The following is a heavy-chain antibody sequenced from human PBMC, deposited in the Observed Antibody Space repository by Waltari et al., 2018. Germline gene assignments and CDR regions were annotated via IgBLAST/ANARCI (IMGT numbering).Heavy chain of an antibody. CDR2: IYSSGNT. D-gene: IGHD3-3*01. Sequence: QVHLQESGPGLVRPSETLSLTCSVSGDSSSSYYWSWIRLPPGKGLEWIGRIYSSGNTNYNPSLKSRVTISVDKSKNQFSLNLSFVTAADTAVYYCARVGGVIDAFDIWGQGTMVTVSP. J-gene: IGHJ3*02. CDR3: ARVGGVIDAFDI. CDR1: GDSSSSYY. V-gene: IGHV4-4*07.